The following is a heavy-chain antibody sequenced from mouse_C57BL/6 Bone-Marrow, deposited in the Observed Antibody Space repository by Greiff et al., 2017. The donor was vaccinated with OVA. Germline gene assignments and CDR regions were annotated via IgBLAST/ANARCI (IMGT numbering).Heavy chain of an antibody. D-gene: IGHD2-3*01. V-gene: IGHV1-55*01. CDR3: ARDGYYVDYAMDY. CDR1: GYTFTSYW. Sequence: VQLQQPGAELVKPGASVKMSCKASGYTFTSYWITWVKQRPGQGLEWIGDIYPGSGSTNYNEKFKSKATLTVDTSSSTAYMQLSSLTSDDSAVYYCARDGYYVDYAMDYWGQGTSVTVSS. J-gene: IGHJ4*01. CDR2: IYPGSGST.